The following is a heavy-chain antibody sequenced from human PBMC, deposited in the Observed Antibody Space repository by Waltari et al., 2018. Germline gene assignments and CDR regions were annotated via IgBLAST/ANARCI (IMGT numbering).Heavy chain of an antibody. V-gene: IGHV1-69*05. CDR2: IIPIFGTA. CDR3: ASSYGDYNYGMDV. CDR1: GSTFSTYA. Sequence: QVQLVQSGAEVQRPGSSLKVYCKDSGSTFSTYAIRWEREAPGQGREWLGGIIPIFGTANYAQKFQGRVTITTDESTSTAYMELSSLRSEDTAVYYCASSYGDYNYGMDVWGQGTTVTVSS. J-gene: IGHJ6*02. D-gene: IGHD4-17*01.